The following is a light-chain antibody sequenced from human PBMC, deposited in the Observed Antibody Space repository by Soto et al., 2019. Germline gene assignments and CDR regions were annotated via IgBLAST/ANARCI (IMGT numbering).Light chain of an antibody. CDR1: QSVGSN. CDR2: GTS. CDR3: QQYNNWPYT. J-gene: IGKJ2*01. V-gene: IGKV3-15*01. Sequence: EIVMTQSPVTLSVSPGERAALSCRASQSVGSNFAWYQQRPGQAPRVLIYGTSTRATGVPVRFSGSGSGTDFTLTISSLQSEDFAVYYCQQYNNWPYTFGQGTRLEIK.